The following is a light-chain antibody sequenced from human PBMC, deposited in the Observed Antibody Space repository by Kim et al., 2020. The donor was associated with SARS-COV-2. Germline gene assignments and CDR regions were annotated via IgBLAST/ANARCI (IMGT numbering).Light chain of an antibody. CDR3: QQSYSTPLT. Sequence: DIQMTQPPFSLSASVGDRVTITCRASQSISSYLNWYQQRPGKAPKLLIYAASSLQSGVPSRFSGSGSGTDFTLTISSLQPEDFATYYCQQSYSTPLTFGGGTKLEI. CDR1: QSISSY. V-gene: IGKV1-39*01. J-gene: IGKJ4*01. CDR2: AAS.